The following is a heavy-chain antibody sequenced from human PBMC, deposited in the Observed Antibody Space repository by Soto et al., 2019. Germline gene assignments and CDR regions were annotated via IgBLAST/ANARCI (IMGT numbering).Heavy chain of an antibody. CDR3: ARDRIAVGFVDY. CDR1: GFTFSSYA. D-gene: IGHD6-19*01. J-gene: IGHJ4*02. CDR2: ISYDGSNK. Sequence: QVQLVESGGGVVQPGRSLRLSCAASGFTFSSYAMHWVRQAPGKGLEGVAVISYDGSNKYYADSVKGRFTISRDNSKNTLYLQMNSLRAEDTAVYYCARDRIAVGFVDYWGQGTLVTVSS. V-gene: IGHV3-30-3*01.